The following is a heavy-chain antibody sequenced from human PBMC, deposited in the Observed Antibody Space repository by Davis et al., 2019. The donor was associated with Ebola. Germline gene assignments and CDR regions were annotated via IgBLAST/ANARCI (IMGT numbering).Heavy chain of an antibody. Sequence: SETLSLTCAVYGGSFGGYYWSWIRQPPGKGLEWIGEINHSGSTNYNPSLKSRVTISVDTSKNQFSLKLSSVTAADTAVYYCARGFSNIVVVPAASWFDPWGQGTLVTVSS. CDR1: GGSFGGYY. CDR2: INHSGST. J-gene: IGHJ5*02. V-gene: IGHV4-34*01. D-gene: IGHD2-2*01. CDR3: ARGFSNIVVVPAASWFDP.